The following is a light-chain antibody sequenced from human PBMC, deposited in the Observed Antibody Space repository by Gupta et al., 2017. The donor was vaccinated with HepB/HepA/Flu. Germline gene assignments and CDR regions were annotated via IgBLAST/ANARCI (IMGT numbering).Light chain of an antibody. CDR1: QSVSSY. V-gene: IGKV3-11*01. CDR3: QQRSNWPPLYT. CDR2: DAS. Sequence: LSXXXGERATLSGRASQSVSSYLAWYQQKPGQAPRLLIYDASNRATGIPARFSGSGSGTDFTLTISSLEPEDFAVYYCQQRSNWPPLYTFGQGTKLEIK. J-gene: IGKJ2*01.